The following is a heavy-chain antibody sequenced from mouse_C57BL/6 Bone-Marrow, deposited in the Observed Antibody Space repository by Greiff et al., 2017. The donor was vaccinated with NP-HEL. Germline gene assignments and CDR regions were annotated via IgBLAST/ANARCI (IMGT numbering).Heavy chain of an antibody. CDR1: GFTFSDYY. D-gene: IGHD4-1*01. Sequence: EVQRVESGGGLVQPGGSLKLSCAASGFTFSDYYMYWVRQTPEKRLEWVAYISNGGGSTYYPDTVKGRFTISRDNAKNTLYLQMSRLKSEDTAMYYCARPPSNWDVRTWFAYWGQGTLVTVSA. CDR2: ISNGGGST. CDR3: ARPPSNWDVRTWFAY. V-gene: IGHV5-12*01. J-gene: IGHJ3*01.